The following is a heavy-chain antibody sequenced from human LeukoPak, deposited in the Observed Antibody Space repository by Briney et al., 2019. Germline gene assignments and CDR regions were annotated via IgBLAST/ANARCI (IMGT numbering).Heavy chain of an antibody. J-gene: IGHJ5*02. D-gene: IGHD1-1*01. CDR1: GGSFSGYY. CDR2: INHSGST. CDR3: ARDRLQLQS. Sequence: TSETLSLTCAVYGGSFSGYYWSWIRQPPGKGLEWIGEINHSGSTNYNPSLKSRVTISVDTSKNQFSLKLSSVTAADTAVYYCARDRLQLQSWGQGTLVTVSS. V-gene: IGHV4-34*01.